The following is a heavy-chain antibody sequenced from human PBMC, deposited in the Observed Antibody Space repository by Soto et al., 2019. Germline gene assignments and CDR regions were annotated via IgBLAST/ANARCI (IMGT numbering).Heavy chain of an antibody. CDR1: GFAFSTHA. Sequence: GGSLRLSCAASGFAFSTHAMNWVRQAPGKGLAWVSSITPSGDNTYYADSVKGRFTISRDNSKNTLYLQMNSLRAEDTAVYYCAKDQGITMIVVVTALDYWGQGTLVTVSS. CDR3: AKDQGITMIVVVTALDY. V-gene: IGHV3-23*01. CDR2: ITPSGDNT. J-gene: IGHJ4*02. D-gene: IGHD3-22*01.